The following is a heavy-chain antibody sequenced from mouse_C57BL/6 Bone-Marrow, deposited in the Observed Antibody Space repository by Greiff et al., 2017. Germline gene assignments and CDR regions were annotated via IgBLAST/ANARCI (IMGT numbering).Heavy chain of an antibody. J-gene: IGHJ3*01. V-gene: IGHV2-6-1*01. CDR2: IWSDGST. Sequence: QVQLKQSGPGLVAPSQSLSITCTVSGFSLTSYGVHWVRQPPGKGLEWLVVIWSDGSTTYNSALKSRLSISKDNSKSQVFLKMNSLQTDDTAMYYCARHEADDYDGWFAYWGQGTLVTVSA. D-gene: IGHD2-4*01. CDR1: GFSLTSYG. CDR3: ARHEADDYDGWFAY.